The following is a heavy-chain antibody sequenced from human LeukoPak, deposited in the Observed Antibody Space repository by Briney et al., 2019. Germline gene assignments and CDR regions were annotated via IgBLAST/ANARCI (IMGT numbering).Heavy chain of an antibody. CDR3: ARADESLVYGMDV. CDR2: IYYSAST. Sequence: SETLSLTCAVSGASISSYYWSWIRQSPGKGLEWIGYIYYSASTNYNPSVKSRGTISVDTSRNQLSLKLRSVTAADTAIYYCARADESLVYGMDVWGPGTTVIVSS. J-gene: IGHJ6*02. CDR1: GASISSYY. V-gene: IGHV4-59*08.